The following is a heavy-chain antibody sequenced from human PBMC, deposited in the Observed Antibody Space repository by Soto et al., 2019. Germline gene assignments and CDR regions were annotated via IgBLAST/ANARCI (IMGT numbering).Heavy chain of an antibody. CDR3: AGTEWLTKSRAYYFDY. V-gene: IGHV4-59*08. Sequence: SETLSLTCTVSGGSISSYYWSWIRQPPGKGLEWIGYIYYSGSTNYNPSLKSRVTISVDTSKNQFSLKLSSVTAADTAVYYCAGTEWLTKSRAYYFDYWGPGPLVTLSS. CDR1: GGSISSYY. J-gene: IGHJ4*02. D-gene: IGHD3-3*01. CDR2: IYYSGST.